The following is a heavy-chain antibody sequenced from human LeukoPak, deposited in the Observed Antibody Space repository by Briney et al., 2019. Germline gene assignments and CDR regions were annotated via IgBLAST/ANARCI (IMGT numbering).Heavy chain of an antibody. CDR1: GFSISSGFY. V-gene: IGHV4-59*01. J-gene: IGHJ3*02. CDR3: ARDQVACSSTSCFPDAFDI. CDR2: IYYSGST. Sequence: PSETLSLTCTVSGFSISSGFYWGWIRQPPGKGLEWIGYIYYSGSTNYNPSLKSRVTISVDTSKNQFSLKLSSVTAADTAVYYCARDQVACSSTSCFPDAFDIWGQGTMVTVSS. D-gene: IGHD2-2*01.